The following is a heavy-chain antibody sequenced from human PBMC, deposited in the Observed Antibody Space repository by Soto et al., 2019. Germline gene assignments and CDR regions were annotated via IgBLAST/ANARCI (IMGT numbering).Heavy chain of an antibody. CDR3: AAIAARLSTEYYYYYYGMDV. V-gene: IGHV1-2*02. CDR1: GYTFTGYY. D-gene: IGHD6-6*01. J-gene: IGHJ6*02. CDR2: INPNSGGT. Sequence: ASVKVSCKASGYTFTGYYMHWVRQAPGQGLEWMGWINPNSGGTNYAQKFQGRVTMTRDTSISTAYMELSRLRSDDTAVYYCAAIAARLSTEYYYYYYGMDVWGQGXTVTVYS.